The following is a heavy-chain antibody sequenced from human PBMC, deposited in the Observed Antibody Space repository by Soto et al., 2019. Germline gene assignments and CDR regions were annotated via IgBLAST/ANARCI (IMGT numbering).Heavy chain of an antibody. Sequence: SLRLSCAASGFTFVDYAMQWVRQVPGKGLEWVSGINWHIGSIGYADSVKGRFAISRDNANNSMHLQMNSLRAEDTAFYYCVKDESINWYYRHLGHWVQGT. CDR1: GFTFVDYA. V-gene: IGHV3-9*01. CDR3: VKDESINWYYRHLGH. J-gene: IGHJ1*01. D-gene: IGHD1-7*01. CDR2: INWHIGSI.